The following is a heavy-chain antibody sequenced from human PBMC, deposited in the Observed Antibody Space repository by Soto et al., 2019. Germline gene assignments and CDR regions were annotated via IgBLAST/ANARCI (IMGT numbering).Heavy chain of an antibody. J-gene: IGHJ1*01. D-gene: IGHD1-7*01. V-gene: IGHV4-4*07. Sequence: SETLSLTCMVSGAYISDFSWIWIRQPAGKGLEWIGRITINGNTQKNPSFKSRVTMSIDTSRNHFSLNLQSATAADTALYYCARETGENWTYEAHWGPGTLVTVSS. CDR3: ARETGENWTYEAH. CDR1: GAYISDFS. CDR2: ITINGNT.